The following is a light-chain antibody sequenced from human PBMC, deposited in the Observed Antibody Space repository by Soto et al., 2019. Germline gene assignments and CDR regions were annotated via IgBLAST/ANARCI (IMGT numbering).Light chain of an antibody. CDR2: DAS. Sequence: DIQMTQSPSTLSASVGDRVTITCRASQSISSWLAWYQQKPVKALKLLIYDASSLENGVPSRVSGSGSGTEFSLTISSLQPDDFASYYCQQYNSYTLTFGGGTKVEIK. J-gene: IGKJ4*01. CDR3: QQYNSYTLT. CDR1: QSISSW. V-gene: IGKV1-5*01.